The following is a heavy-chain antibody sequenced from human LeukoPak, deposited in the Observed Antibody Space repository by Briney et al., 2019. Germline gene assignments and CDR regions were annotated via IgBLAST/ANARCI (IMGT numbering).Heavy chain of an antibody. D-gene: IGHD6-6*01. CDR1: GYTFTGYY. Sequence: GASVKVSCKASGYTFTGYYMHWVRQAPGQGLERMGWINPNSGGTNYAQKFQGRVTMTRDTSISTAYMELSRLRSDDTAVYYCARVPYHSYNWFDPWGQGTLVTVSS. J-gene: IGHJ5*02. V-gene: IGHV1-2*02. CDR3: ARVPYHSYNWFDP. CDR2: INPNSGGT.